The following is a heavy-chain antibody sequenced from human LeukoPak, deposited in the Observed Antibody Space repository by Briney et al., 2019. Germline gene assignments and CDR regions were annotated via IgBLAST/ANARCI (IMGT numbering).Heavy chain of an antibody. D-gene: IGHD5/OR15-5a*01. J-gene: IGHJ5*02. CDR1: GGSISSRSYY. CDR2: VYHSGST. CDR3: ARQDFKDSLRVSAINWFYP. Sequence: SETLSLTCTVSGGSISSRSYYWGWIRQSPGKGLEWIGSVYHSGSTTTNPSLRSRATISVDTSKNQISLRLSAVTAADTAMYYCARQDFKDSLRVSAINWFYPWGQGTLVTVSS. V-gene: IGHV4-39*01.